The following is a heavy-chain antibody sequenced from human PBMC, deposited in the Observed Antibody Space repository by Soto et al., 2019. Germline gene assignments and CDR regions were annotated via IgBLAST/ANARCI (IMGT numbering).Heavy chain of an antibody. Sequence: ASVKVSCKASGYTFTSYDINWVRQATGQGLEWMGWMNPNSGNTGYAQKFQGRVTMTRNTSISTAYMELSSLRSEDTAVYYCARFSADVIGARNYWGQGTLVTVSS. CDR2: MNPNSGNT. CDR1: GYTFTSYD. D-gene: IGHD6-6*01. CDR3: ARFSADVIGARNY. J-gene: IGHJ4*02. V-gene: IGHV1-8*01.